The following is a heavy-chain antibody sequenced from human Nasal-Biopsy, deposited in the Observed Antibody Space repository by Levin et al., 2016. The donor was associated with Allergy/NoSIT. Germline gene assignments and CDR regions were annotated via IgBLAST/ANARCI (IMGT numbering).Heavy chain of an antibody. CDR3: ARESRDKSFGMDV. J-gene: IGHJ6*02. V-gene: IGHV1-18*01. Sequence: ASVKVSCKASGYTFTTFGITWVRQAPGQGLEWMGWISPYSGNTNYPQRLQGRVTLTTDTTTDTVHMEFRSLRHDDTAIYYCARESRDKSFGMDVWGQGTPITVSS. CDR2: ISPYSGNT. CDR1: GYTFTTFG.